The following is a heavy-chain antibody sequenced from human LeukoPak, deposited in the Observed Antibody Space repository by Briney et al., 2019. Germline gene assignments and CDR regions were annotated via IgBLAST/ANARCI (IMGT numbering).Heavy chain of an antibody. D-gene: IGHD3-10*01. V-gene: IGHV3-7*01. CDR3: ARAGGFTTVRGVITPHGWNY. J-gene: IGHJ4*02. Sequence: GGSLRLSCAASGFTFSSYWLSWVRQAPGRGLEWVANIKGDGSEKYYVDSVKGRFTISRDNAKNSLYLQMNSLRAEDTAVYYCARAGGFTTVRGVITPHGWNYWGQGTLVTVSS. CDR1: GFTFSSYW. CDR2: IKGDGSEK.